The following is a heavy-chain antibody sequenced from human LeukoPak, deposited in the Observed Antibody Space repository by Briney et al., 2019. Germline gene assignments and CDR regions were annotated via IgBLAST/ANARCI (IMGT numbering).Heavy chain of an antibody. V-gene: IGHV3-23*01. CDR2: ISGSGGST. CDR3: ARGYCANGVCYSVTDY. D-gene: IGHD2-8*01. CDR1: GFTFSSYA. J-gene: IGHJ4*02. Sequence: GGSLRLSCAASGFTFSSYAMSWVRQAPGKGLEWVSAISGSGGSTYYADSVKGRFTISRDNAKNSLYLQMNSLRAEDTAVYYCARGYCANGVCYSVTDYWGQGILVTVSS.